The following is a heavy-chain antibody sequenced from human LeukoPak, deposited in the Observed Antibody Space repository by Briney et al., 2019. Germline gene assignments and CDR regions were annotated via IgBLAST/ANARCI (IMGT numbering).Heavy chain of an antibody. CDR1: GGTFSDYA. D-gene: IGHD6-6*01. J-gene: IGHJ4*02. Sequence: ASVKVSCKAFGGTFSDYAISWVRQAPGQGLEWVGGFIPVLGTANFARNFQGRVTITTDESTNTAYMELSALRSDDTAVYYCTRDDIATRYFDYWGQGTLVTVSS. CDR3: TRDDIATRYFDY. CDR2: FIPVLGTA. V-gene: IGHV1-69*05.